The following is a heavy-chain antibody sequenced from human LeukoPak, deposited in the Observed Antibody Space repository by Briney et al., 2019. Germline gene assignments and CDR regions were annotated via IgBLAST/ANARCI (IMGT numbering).Heavy chain of an antibody. CDR2: ISSSGSTR. J-gene: IGHJ4*02. CDR3: ARAPVA. Sequence: GGSLRLSCAGSGFTFSSYEMNWVRQAPGKGLEWVSYISSSGSTRYYADSVKGRFTISRDNAKNTLYLQMNSLRAEDTAVYYCARAPVAWGQGTLVTVSS. CDR1: GFTFSSYE. V-gene: IGHV3-48*03.